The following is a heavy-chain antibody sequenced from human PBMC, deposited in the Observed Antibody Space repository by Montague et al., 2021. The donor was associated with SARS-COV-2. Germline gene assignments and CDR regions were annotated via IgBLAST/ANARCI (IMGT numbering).Heavy chain of an antibody. CDR1: GFTFSDYY. D-gene: IGHD6-13*01. J-gene: IGHJ4*02. V-gene: IGHV3-11*06. CDR3: VSHIAAAGIDY. Sequence: SLRLSCAASGFTFSDYYMSWIRQAPGKGLEWVSYISSSNSYTNYXDSVKGRFTISRDNAKNSLYLQMNSLRAEDTAVYYCVSHIAAAGIDYWGQGTLVTVSS. CDR2: ISSSNSYT.